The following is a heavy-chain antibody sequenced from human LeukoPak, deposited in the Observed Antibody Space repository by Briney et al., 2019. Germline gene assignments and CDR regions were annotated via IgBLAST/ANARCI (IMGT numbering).Heavy chain of an antibody. D-gene: IGHD3-22*01. Sequence: GGSLRLSCAASGFTVSSNYMSWVRQAPGKGLEWVSVIYSGGSTYYADSVKGRFTISRDNSKNTLYLQMNSLRAEDTAVHYCGYDSSDDFDYWGQGTLVTVSS. CDR2: IYSGGST. J-gene: IGHJ4*02. V-gene: IGHV3-66*01. CDR3: GYDSSDDFDY. CDR1: GFTVSSNY.